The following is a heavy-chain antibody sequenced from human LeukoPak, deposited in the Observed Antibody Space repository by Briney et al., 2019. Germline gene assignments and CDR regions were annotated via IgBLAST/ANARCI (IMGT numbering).Heavy chain of an antibody. J-gene: IGHJ5*02. CDR3: AKSGYSQRFDP. V-gene: IGHV3-11*04. CDR1: GFTFSDYY. D-gene: IGHD6-13*01. CDR2: ISSSGSTI. Sequence: GGSLRLSCAASGFTFSDYYMSWIRQAPGKGLEWVSYISSSGSTIYYADSVKGRFTISRDSAKNSLYLQMNSLRAEDTAVYYCAKSGYSQRFDPWGQGTLVTVSS.